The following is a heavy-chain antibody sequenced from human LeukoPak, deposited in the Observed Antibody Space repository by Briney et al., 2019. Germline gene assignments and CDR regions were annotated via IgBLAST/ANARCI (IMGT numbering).Heavy chain of an antibody. CDR2: ISGSGGST. CDR3: AKGMATKLGYFDY. Sequence: QPGGSLRLSCAASGFTFSSYAMSWVRQAPGKGLEWVSAISGSGGSTYYADSVRGRFTISRDNSKHTLSLQMNSLRAEDTAVYYCAKGMATKLGYFDYWGQGTLVTVSS. CDR1: GFTFSSYA. V-gene: IGHV3-23*01. D-gene: IGHD7-27*01. J-gene: IGHJ4*02.